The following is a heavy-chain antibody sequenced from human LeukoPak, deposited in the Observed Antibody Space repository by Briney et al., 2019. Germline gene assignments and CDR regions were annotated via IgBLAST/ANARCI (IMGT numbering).Heavy chain of an antibody. J-gene: IGHJ4*02. CDR1: GFTFNSYA. D-gene: IGHD4-17*01. Sequence: GALRLSCAASGFTFNSYAMHWVRQAPGKGLEWVAVISYDGSNKYYADSVKGRFTISRDNSKNTLYLQMNSLRAEDTAVYYCATLDATVTNYADYWGQGTLVTVSS. CDR3: ATLDATVTNYADY. V-gene: IGHV3-30-3*01. CDR2: ISYDGSNK.